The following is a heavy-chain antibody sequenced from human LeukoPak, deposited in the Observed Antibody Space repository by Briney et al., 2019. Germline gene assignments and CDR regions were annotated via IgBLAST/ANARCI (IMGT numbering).Heavy chain of an antibody. D-gene: IGHD2-8*01. J-gene: IGHJ1*01. CDR2: ISPYNGNT. CDR1: GYTFTSYG. CDR3: ASCHCTNGVCYGECEYFQH. V-gene: IGHV1-18*01. Sequence: VASVKVSCKASGYTFTSYGIIWVRQAPGQGLEWMGWISPYNGNTNYAQKLQGRVTMTTGTSTSTAYMELRSLRSDDTAVYYCASCHCTNGVCYGECEYFQHWGQGTLVTVSS.